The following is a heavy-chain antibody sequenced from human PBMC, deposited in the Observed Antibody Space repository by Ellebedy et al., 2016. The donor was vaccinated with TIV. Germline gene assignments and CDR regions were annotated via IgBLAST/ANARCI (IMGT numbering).Heavy chain of an antibody. CDR1: GFTSSTYE. D-gene: IGHD3-10*01. V-gene: IGHV3-30-3*01. CDR3: ARDAAPGAPDYFDS. CDR2: VSGHGRIQ. J-gene: IGHJ4*02. Sequence: PGGSLRLSCVASGFTSSTYEIHWVRQAPGRGRGWVAVVSGHGRIQLYADSVKGRFPISRDTSKDTVYLQMNSLRVKDTALDYCARDAAPGAPDYFDSWGQGTQVTVSS.